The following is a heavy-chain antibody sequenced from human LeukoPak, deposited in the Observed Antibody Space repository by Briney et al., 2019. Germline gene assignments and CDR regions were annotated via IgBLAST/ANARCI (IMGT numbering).Heavy chain of an antibody. J-gene: IGHJ4*02. CDR2: ISSSSSYI. D-gene: IGHD2-15*01. CDR3: ARTGGSRYFDY. V-gene: IGHV3-21*01. Sequence: GGSLRLSCAASGFTFSSYSMNWVRQAPGKGLEWVSSISSSSSYIYYAYSVKGRFTISRDNANNSLYLQMNSLRAEDTAVYYCARTGGSRYFDYWGQGTLVTVSS. CDR1: GFTFSSYS.